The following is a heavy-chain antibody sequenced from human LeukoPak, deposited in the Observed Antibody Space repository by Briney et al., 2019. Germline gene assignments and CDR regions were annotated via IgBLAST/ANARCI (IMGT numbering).Heavy chain of an antibody. V-gene: IGHV4-34*01. J-gene: IGHJ4*02. CDR3: ARSYDYVWGSYRYTPTFDY. D-gene: IGHD3-16*02. CDR2: INHSGTT. Sequence: SETLSLTCAVYGGTFSGYYWNWIRQPPGEGLEWIGEINHSGTTNYNPSLKTRVTISVDTSKNQFSLKVGSVTAGDTAVYYCARSYDYVWGSYRYTPTFDYWGQGNLVTVSP. CDR1: GGTFSGYY.